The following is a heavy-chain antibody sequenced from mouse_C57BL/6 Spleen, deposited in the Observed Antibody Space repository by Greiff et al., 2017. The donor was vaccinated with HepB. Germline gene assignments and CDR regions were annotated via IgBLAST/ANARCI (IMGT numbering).Heavy chain of an antibody. Sequence: VQLQQSDAELVKPGASVKISCKVSGYTFTDHTIHWMKQRPEQGLEWIGYIYPRDGSTKYNEKFKGKATLTADKSSSTAYMQLNSLTSEDSAVYFCAKYDGYYFAWFAYWGQGTLVTVSA. CDR1: GYTFTDHT. CDR2: IYPRDGST. D-gene: IGHD2-3*01. CDR3: AKYDGYYFAWFAY. V-gene: IGHV1-78*01. J-gene: IGHJ3*01.